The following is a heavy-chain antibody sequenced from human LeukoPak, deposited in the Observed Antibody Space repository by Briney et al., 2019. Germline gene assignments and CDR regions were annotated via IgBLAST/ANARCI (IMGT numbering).Heavy chain of an antibody. Sequence: GGSLTLSCAASGFTFSSYSMNWVSQAPGKGLEWVSSISSSSSYIYYADSVKGRFTISRDNAKNSLYLQMNSLRAEDTAVYYCAKDVRVGGGGMDVWGQGTAVTVSS. CDR1: GFTFSSYS. CDR3: AKDVRVGGGGMDV. CDR2: ISSSSSYI. J-gene: IGHJ6*02. D-gene: IGHD1-26*01. V-gene: IGHV3-21*04.